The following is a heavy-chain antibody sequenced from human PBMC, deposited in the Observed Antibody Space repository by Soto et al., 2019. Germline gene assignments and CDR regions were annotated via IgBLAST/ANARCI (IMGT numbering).Heavy chain of an antibody. Sequence: PSETLSLTCTVSGGSISSGDYYWSWIRQPPGKGLEWIGYIYYSGSTYYNPSLKSRVTISVDTSKNQFPLKLSSVTAADTAVYYCARDDYSNYVGYYGMDVWGQGTTVTVSS. D-gene: IGHD4-4*01. J-gene: IGHJ6*02. CDR3: ARDDYSNYVGYYGMDV. CDR1: GGSISSGDYY. V-gene: IGHV4-30-4*01. CDR2: IYYSGST.